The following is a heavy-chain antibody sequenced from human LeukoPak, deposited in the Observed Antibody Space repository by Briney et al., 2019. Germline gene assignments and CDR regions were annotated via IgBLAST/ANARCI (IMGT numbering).Heavy chain of an antibody. D-gene: IGHD3-22*01. CDR2: INHSGST. V-gene: IGHV4-34*01. CDR3: ANLRYDSSGYFDY. J-gene: IGHJ4*02. CDR1: GGSFSGYY. Sequence: SETLSLTCAVYGGSFSGYYWSWIRQPPGKGLEWIGEINHSGSTNYNPSLKSRVTISVDTSKNQFSLKLSSVTAADTAVYYCANLRYDSSGYFDYWGQGTLVTVSS.